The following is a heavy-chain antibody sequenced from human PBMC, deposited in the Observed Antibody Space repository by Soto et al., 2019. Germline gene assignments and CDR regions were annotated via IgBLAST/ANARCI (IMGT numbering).Heavy chain of an antibody. CDR1: GGTFSRSA. CDR2: IIPILDSA. J-gene: IGHJ4*02. V-gene: IGHV1-69*01. D-gene: IGHD3-16*02. CDR3: ARDMSLEY. Sequence: QVQLEQSGAEVKEPGSSVKVSCKASGGTFSRSAISWVRQAPGQGLEWMGGIIPILDSATYAQKFQGRLTITADESTSTAYLELTSLKSDDTAVYYCARDMSLEYWGQGTLVTVSS.